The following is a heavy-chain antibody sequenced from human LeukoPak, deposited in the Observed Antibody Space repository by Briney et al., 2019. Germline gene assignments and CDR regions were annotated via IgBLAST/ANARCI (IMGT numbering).Heavy chain of an antibody. CDR1: GFTFSSYG. V-gene: IGHV3-48*01. Sequence: PGGSLRLSCAASGFTFSSYGMNWVRQAPGKGLEWVSYISSSSSTIYYADSVKGRFTISRDNAKNSLYLQMNSLRAEDTAVYYCARERTIFGVVITTPFDYWGQGTLVTVSS. CDR3: ARERTIFGVVITTPFDY. CDR2: ISSSSSTI. D-gene: IGHD3-3*01. J-gene: IGHJ4*02.